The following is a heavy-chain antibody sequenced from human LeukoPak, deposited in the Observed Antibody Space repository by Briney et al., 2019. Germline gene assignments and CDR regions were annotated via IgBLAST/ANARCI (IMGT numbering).Heavy chain of an antibody. D-gene: IGHD1-26*01. CDR3: AREGKRGSYSP. Sequence: PGRSLRLSCAASGFTFSSYAMHWVRQAPGEGLEWVAVISYDGSNKYYADSVKGRFTISRDNSKNTLYLQMNSLRAEDTAVYYCAREGKRGSYSPWGQGTLVTVSS. CDR1: GFTFSSYA. J-gene: IGHJ5*02. CDR2: ISYDGSNK. V-gene: IGHV3-30-3*01.